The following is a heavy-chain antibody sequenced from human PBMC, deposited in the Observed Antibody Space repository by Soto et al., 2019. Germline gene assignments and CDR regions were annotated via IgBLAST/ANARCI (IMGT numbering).Heavy chain of an antibody. CDR3: ARGRGAAADYFDF. D-gene: IGHD6-13*01. J-gene: IGHJ4*02. V-gene: IGHV3-11*05. CDR1: GLPFSDYT. CDR2: ISSSTSHT. Sequence: QVPLVESGGGLVKPGGSLRLSCAVSGLPFSDYTRPWIRQAPGKGLEWVSYISSSTSHTNYADSVKGRFTISRDNAKNSLFLQMNSLRAEDTAVYYCARGRGAAADYFDFWGQGTLVTVSS.